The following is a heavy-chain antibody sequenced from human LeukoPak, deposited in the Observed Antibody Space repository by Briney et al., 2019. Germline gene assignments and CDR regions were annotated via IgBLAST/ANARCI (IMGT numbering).Heavy chain of an antibody. Sequence: SETLSLTCGVSGGSISSTNWWSSVRQPPGQGLEWIGEISLTGRTNYNPSLNGRVTMSLDESSNQLSLNLTSVTAADTAIYYCSRESGAFCPFGYCGQGALVIVPS. CDR3: SRESGAFCPFGY. CDR2: ISLTGRT. CDR1: GGSISSTNW. J-gene: IGHJ4*02. D-gene: IGHD1-26*01. V-gene: IGHV4-4*02.